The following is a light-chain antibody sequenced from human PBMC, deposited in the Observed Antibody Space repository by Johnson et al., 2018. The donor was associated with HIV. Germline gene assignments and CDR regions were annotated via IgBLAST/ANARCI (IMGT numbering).Light chain of an antibody. J-gene: IGLJ1*01. Sequence: QAVLTQPPSVSAAPGQKVTIPCSGSSSNIGNNYTSWYQQVPGTAPKLLIYDNHKRPSGIPDRFSGSKSGTSATLGITGLQTGDEADYYCGTWDNSLSAGVFGTGTKFTFL. CDR1: SSNIGNNY. CDR3: GTWDNSLSAGV. V-gene: IGLV1-51*01. CDR2: DNH.